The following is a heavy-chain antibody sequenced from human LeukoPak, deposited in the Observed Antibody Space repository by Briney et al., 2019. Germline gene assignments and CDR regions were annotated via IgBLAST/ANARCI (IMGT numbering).Heavy chain of an antibody. V-gene: IGHV3-53*05. D-gene: IGHD3-10*01. CDR3: AKGSYGSGSYPTDDFDY. J-gene: IGHJ4*02. CDR2: IYTGGSS. CDR1: GVSVSSNY. Sequence: GGSLRLSCAASGVSVSSNYMSWVRQAPGKGLEWVSIIYTGGSSYYADSVKGRFTISRDNSKNTLYLQMNSLRAEDTAVYYCAKGSYGSGSYPTDDFDYWGQGTLVTVSS.